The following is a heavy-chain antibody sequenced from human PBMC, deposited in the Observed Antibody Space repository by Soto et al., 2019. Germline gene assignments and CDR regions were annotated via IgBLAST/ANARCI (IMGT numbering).Heavy chain of an antibody. D-gene: IGHD3-16*01. CDR3: ARDFTGWPPDGVDS. V-gene: IGHV1-69*13. CDR1: GGTFSSYA. J-gene: IGHJ4*02. Sequence: SVKVSCKTSGGTFSSYAISWVRQAPGQGLEWMGGIVPIVDTATYAQKFQGRVTITADESTSTAYMELSRLRSDDTAVYYCARDFTGWPPDGVDSWGQGTLVTVSS. CDR2: IVPIVDTA.